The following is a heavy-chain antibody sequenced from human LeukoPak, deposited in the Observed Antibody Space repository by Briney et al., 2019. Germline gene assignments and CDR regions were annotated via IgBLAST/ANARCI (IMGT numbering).Heavy chain of an antibody. CDR1: GFTFSSYS. D-gene: IGHD3-3*01. CDR2: ISSSSSYI. J-gene: IGHJ4*02. Sequence: PGGSLRLSCAASGFTFSSYSMTWVRQAPGKGLEWVSSISSSSSYIYYADSVKGRLTISRDNAKNSLYLQMNSLRAEDTAVYYCASITIFGVVSYWGQGTLVTVSS. V-gene: IGHV3-21*01. CDR3: ASITIFGVVSY.